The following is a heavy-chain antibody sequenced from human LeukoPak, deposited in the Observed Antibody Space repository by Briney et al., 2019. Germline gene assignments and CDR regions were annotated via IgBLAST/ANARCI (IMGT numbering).Heavy chain of an antibody. CDR1: GFTFSSYN. J-gene: IGHJ6*03. CDR3: ARDPYSGSYGNYYYYFMDV. D-gene: IGHD1-26*01. CDR2: ITSGSSYI. V-gene: IGHV3-21*01. Sequence: GGSLRLSCAASGFTFSSYNMNWVRQAPGKGLEWVSSITSGSSYIYYADSVKGRFTISRGNAKNSLYLQMNSLRAEDTAGYYCARDPYSGSYGNYYYYFMDVWGKGTTVTISS.